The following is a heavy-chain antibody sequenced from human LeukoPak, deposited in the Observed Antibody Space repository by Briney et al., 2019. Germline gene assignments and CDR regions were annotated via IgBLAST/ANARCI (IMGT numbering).Heavy chain of an antibody. J-gene: IGHJ3*02. CDR1: GFTFSSYG. CDR3: ARDLRGDAFDI. CDR2: IWYDGSNK. V-gene: IGHV3-33*01. Sequence: GGSLRLSCAASGFTFSSYGMHWVRQAPGKGLEWVAVIWYDGSNKYYADSVKGRFTISRDNAKNSLYLQMNSLRAEDTAVYYCARDLRGDAFDIWGQGTMVTVSS.